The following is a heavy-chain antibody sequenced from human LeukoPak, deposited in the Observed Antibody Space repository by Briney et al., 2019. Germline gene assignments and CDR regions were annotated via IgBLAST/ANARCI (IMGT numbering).Heavy chain of an antibody. CDR3: ARARYSSSWFFDY. D-gene: IGHD6-13*01. J-gene: IGHJ4*02. CDR2: IYYSGST. Sequence: PSETLSLTCTVSGGSISSYYWSWIRQPPGKGLEWIGYIYYSGSTNYNPSLKSRVTMSLDTSKNQFSLNLNSVTAADTAIYTCARARYSSSWFFDYWGQGTLVTVSS. CDR1: GGSISSYY. V-gene: IGHV4-59*08.